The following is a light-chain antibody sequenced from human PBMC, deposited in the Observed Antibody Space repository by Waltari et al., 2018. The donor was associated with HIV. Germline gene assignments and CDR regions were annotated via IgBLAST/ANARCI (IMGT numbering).Light chain of an antibody. CDR1: QDISNY. V-gene: IGKV1-16*01. CDR3: HQYNTFPLT. Sequence: DIQMTQSPSSLSALVGDRVTITCRASQDISNYLGWFQQKPGQAPKSLIFAASNLQSGVPSRFLGARSATNFTLTIRSLQPEDFATYYCHQYNTFPLTFG. CDR2: AAS. J-gene: IGKJ2*01.